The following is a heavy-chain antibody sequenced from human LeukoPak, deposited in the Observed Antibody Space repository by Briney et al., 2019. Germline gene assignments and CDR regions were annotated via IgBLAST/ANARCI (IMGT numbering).Heavy chain of an antibody. CDR3: AKASGYNYGYPFDY. D-gene: IGHD5-18*01. Sequence: PGGSLRLSCAASEFNFSSYAMNWVRQAPGKGLDWVSALSGSGGSTYYADSVKGRFTISRDNSKNTLYLQMNSLRAGDTAVYYCAKASGYNYGYPFDYWGQGTLVTVSS. CDR2: LSGSGGST. J-gene: IGHJ4*02. CDR1: EFNFSSYA. V-gene: IGHV3-23*01.